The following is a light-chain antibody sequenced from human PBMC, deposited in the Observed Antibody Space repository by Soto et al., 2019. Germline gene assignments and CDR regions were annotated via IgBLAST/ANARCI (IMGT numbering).Light chain of an antibody. J-gene: IGKJ5*01. Sequence: EIVLTQSPGTLSFSPGERATLSCRASQSIISDSLAWYQQKPGQAPRLLISGASSRATGIPDRFSGSGSGTYFTLTVSRLEPEDFAVYYCQEYDGAPPITFGLGTRLEI. CDR2: GAS. CDR3: QEYDGAPPIT. V-gene: IGKV3-20*01. CDR1: QSIISDS.